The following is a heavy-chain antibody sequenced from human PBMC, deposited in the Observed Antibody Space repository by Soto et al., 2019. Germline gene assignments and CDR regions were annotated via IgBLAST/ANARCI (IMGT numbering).Heavy chain of an antibody. CDR2: IFYLGSS. Sequence: SETLSLTCTVSGDSIISSDFYWGWVRQPPGKGLEWIGSIFYLGSSYYNPSLKSRVTMSVDTSKNQFSLRLRSVTAADTALYFCARHSLALRKNNWFDPWGQGIMVTVPQ. D-gene: IGHD3-3*02. J-gene: IGHJ5*02. V-gene: IGHV4-39*01. CDR1: GDSIISSDFY. CDR3: ARHSLALRKNNWFDP.